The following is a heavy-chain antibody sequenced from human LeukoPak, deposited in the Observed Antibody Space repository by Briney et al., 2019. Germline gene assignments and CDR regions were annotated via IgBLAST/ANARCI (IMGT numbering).Heavy chain of an antibody. Sequence: PGGSLRLSCAASGFTFSSYSMNWVRQAPGKGREWISYITSSSGAIYYADSAKGRFTISRDNAKNSLYLQMNGLRAEDTAVYYCTRVEYGDYPGDYWGQGTLVTVSS. CDR2: ITSSSGAI. D-gene: IGHD4-17*01. CDR1: GFTFSSYS. J-gene: IGHJ4*02. CDR3: TRVEYGDYPGDY. V-gene: IGHV3-48*01.